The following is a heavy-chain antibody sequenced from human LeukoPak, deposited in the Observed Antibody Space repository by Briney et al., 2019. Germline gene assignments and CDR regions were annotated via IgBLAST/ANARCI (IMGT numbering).Heavy chain of an antibody. CDR1: GGSISSYY. CDR3: ARSPREYGGLAGGYFDY. Sequence: SETLSLTCTVSGGSISSYYWGWIRQPPGKGLEWIGIIFYTGSTYYNPSLKSRVTISVDTSKNQFSLKLSSVTAADTAVYYCARSPREYGGLAGGYFDYWGQGTLVTVSS. J-gene: IGHJ4*02. V-gene: IGHV4-39*07. D-gene: IGHD2-8*02. CDR2: IFYTGST.